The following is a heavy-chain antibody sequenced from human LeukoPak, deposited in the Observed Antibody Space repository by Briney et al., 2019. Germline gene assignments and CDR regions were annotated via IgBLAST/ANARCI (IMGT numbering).Heavy chain of an antibody. CDR3: ARDRREIVVVTANYYYYDMDV. CDR1: GGTFSSYA. D-gene: IGHD3-22*01. V-gene: IGHV1-69*04. Sequence: ASVKVSCKASGGTFSSYAISWVRQAPGQGLEWMGRIIPIDGIANYAQKFQGRVTITADKSTSTAYMELSSLRSEDTAVYYCARDRREIVVVTANYYYYDMDVWGQGTTVTVSS. CDR2: IIPIDGIA. J-gene: IGHJ6*02.